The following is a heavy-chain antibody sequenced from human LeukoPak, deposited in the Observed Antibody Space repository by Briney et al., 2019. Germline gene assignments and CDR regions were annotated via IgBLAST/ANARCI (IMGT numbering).Heavy chain of an antibody. D-gene: IGHD3-10*01. J-gene: IGHJ5*02. Sequence: GESLKISCKGSGYSFTSYWIGWVRQMPGKGLEWMGIIYPGDSDTRYSPSFQGQVTISADKSISTAYLQWSSLKASDTAMYYCARSYGSGSYYNPNRGFDPWGQGTLVTVSS. CDR3: ARSYGSGSYYNPNRGFDP. CDR1: GYSFTSYW. CDR2: IYPGDSDT. V-gene: IGHV5-51*01.